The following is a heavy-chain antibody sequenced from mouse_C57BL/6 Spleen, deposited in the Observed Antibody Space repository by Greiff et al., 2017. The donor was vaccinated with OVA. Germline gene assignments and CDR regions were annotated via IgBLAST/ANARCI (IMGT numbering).Heavy chain of an antibody. CDR1: GYSITSGYY. CDR3: AREYDYDGFGD. J-gene: IGHJ2*01. D-gene: IGHD2-4*01. Sequence: ESGPGLVKPSQSLSLTCSVTGYSITSGYYWNWIRQFPGNKLEWMGYISYDGSNNYNPSLKNRISITRDTSKNQFFLKLNSVTTEDTATYYCAREYDYDGFGDWGQGTTLTVSS. CDR2: ISYDGSN. V-gene: IGHV3-6*01.